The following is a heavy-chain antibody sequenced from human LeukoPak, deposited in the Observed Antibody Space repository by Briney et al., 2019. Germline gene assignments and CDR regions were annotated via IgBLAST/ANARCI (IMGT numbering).Heavy chain of an antibody. D-gene: IGHD3-22*01. V-gene: IGHV3-15*01. CDR1: GFTFSNAW. Sequence: GGSLRLSCAASGFTFSNAWMSWVRQAPGKGLEWVGRIKSKTDGGTTDYAAPVKGRFTISRDDSKNTLYLQMNSLKTEDTAVYYCTTELYYDSSGYYTKRTYDYWGQGTLVTVSS. CDR3: TTELYYDSSGYYTKRTYDY. CDR2: IKSKTDGGTT. J-gene: IGHJ4*02.